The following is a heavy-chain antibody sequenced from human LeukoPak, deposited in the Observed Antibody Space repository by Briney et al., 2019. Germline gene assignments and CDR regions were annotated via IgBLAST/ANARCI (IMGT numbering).Heavy chain of an antibody. D-gene: IGHD2-15*01. V-gene: IGHV4-59*01. Sequence: SETLSLTCAVSGGSISTYYWSWIRQPPGKGLEWIGYIYYSGSTNYNPSLNSRVTISVDPSKNQFSLKLNSVTTADTAVYYCARDVSVCSGGSCYSVNAFDIRGQGAMVTVSS. J-gene: IGHJ3*02. CDR2: IYYSGST. CDR3: ARDVSVCSGGSCYSVNAFDI. CDR1: GGSISTYY.